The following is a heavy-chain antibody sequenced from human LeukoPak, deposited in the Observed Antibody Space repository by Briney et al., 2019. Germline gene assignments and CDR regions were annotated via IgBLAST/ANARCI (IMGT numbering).Heavy chain of an antibody. CDR2: IYYSGST. J-gene: IGHJ2*01. CDR1: GGSISSYY. Sequence: SETLSLTCTVSGGSISSYYWSWIRQPPGKGLEWIGYIYYSGSTNYNPSLKSRVTISVDTSKNQFSLKLSSVTAADTAVYYCARVPVPAANMGYWYFDLWGRGTLVTVSS. V-gene: IGHV4-59*01. CDR3: ARVPVPAANMGYWYFDL. D-gene: IGHD2-2*01.